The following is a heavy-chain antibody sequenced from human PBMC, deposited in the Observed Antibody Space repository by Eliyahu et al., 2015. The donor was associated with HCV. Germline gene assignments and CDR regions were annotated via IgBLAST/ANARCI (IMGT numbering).Heavy chain of an antibody. CDR2: IHYSGST. CDR1: XGSITXYY. J-gene: IGHJ5*02. Sequence: QVQLQESGPGLVKPSETLSLTCXVSXGSITXYYWXWIRQPPGKGLEWIGYIHYSGSTHYNPXLKSRVTISVDTSKNQFSLNLTSVTAADTAMYYCASGGGGIAVTGTGGWFDPWGQGTLVTVSS. V-gene: IGHV4-59*01. CDR3: ASGGGGIAVTGTGGWFDP. D-gene: IGHD6-19*01.